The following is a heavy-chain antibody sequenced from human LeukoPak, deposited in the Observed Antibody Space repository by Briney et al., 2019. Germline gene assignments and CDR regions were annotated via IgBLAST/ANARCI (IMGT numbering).Heavy chain of an antibody. J-gene: IGHJ3*02. CDR1: GFTFSRFW. V-gene: IGHV3-7*05. CDR3: ARDVEGGTFDI. D-gene: IGHD3-16*01. Sequence: GGSLRLSCAASGFTFSRFWMNWVRQAPGRGLEWVANIDQSGGRNNYVDSVKGRFTISRDNAKNSVFLEMSSLRADDTAVYFCARDVEGGTFDIWGQGTTVTVSS. CDR2: IDQSGGRN.